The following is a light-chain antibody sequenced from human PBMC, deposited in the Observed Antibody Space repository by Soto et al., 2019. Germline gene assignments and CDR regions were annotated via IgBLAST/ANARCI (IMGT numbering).Light chain of an antibody. CDR2: GAS. CDR3: QQYGSSPGFT. Sequence: EIVMTQSPGTLSLSPVERATLSCMASQSFHTNYLAWYQQRPGQAPRLLIYGASNRASGIPERFSGSGSGTDFTLTINRLEPEDSAVYFCQQYGSSPGFTFGGGTKVDIK. V-gene: IGKV3-20*01. J-gene: IGKJ4*01. CDR1: QSFHTNY.